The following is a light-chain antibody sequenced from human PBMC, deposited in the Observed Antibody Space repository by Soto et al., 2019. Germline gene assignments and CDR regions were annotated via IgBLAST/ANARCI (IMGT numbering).Light chain of an antibody. CDR2: GST. CDR1: SPNIGAGYD. J-gene: IGLJ2*01. Sequence: QSVLTQPPSVSGAPGQRVTISCTGSSPNIGAGYDVHWYQQFPGTAPKLLLYGSTNRPSGVPDRFSGSKSGTSASLAIAGLQTEDEADYYCQSYDSSLSAVVFGGGTQLTVL. CDR3: QSYDSSLSAVV. V-gene: IGLV1-40*01.